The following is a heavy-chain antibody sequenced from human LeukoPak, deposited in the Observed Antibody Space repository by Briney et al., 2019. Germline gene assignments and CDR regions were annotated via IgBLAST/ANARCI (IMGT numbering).Heavy chain of an antibody. D-gene: IGHD3-10*01. CDR2: IKSKTDGGTT. V-gene: IGHV3-15*05. CDR1: GFTFSNAW. Sequence: PGGSLRLSCAASGFTFSNAWMSWVRQAPGKGLEWVGRIKSKTDGGTTDYAAPVKGRFTISRDDSKNTLYLQMNSLRAEDTALYYCARDRERSGSYYPYYYMDVWGKGTTVTVSS. J-gene: IGHJ6*03. CDR3: ARDRERSGSYYPYYYMDV.